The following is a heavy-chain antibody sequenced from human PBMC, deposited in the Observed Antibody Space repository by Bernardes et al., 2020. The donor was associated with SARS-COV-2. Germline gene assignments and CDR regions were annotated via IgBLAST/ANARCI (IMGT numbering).Heavy chain of an antibody. CDR3: AKAGGDYSGRNWFDP. Sequence: GGSLRLSCAASGFTFSSYAMSWVRQAPGKGLEWVSAISGSGGSTYYADSVKGRFTISRDNSKNTLYLQMNSLRAEDTAVYYCAKAGGDYSGRNWFDPWGQGTLVTVSS. CDR1: GFTFSSYA. D-gene: IGHD4-17*01. J-gene: IGHJ5*02. CDR2: ISGSGGST. V-gene: IGHV3-23*01.